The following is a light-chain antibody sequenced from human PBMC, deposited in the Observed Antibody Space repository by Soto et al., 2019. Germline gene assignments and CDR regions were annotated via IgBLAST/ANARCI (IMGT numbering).Light chain of an antibody. J-gene: IGLJ3*02. CDR1: SGHSSDI. CDR3: ETWDSNIRL. Sequence: QLVLTQSSSASASLGSSVKLTCTLSSGHSSDIIAWHQQQPGKAPRYLMKLEGSGNYNKGSGVPDRFSGSSSGADRYLTISNLQSEDEADYYCETWDSNIRLFGGGTKVTVL. CDR2: LEGSGNY. V-gene: IGLV4-60*03.